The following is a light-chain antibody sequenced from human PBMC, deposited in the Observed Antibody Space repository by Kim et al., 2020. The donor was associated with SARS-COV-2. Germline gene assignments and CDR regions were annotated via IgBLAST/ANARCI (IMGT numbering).Light chain of an antibody. CDR2: RDV. CDR3: QTYDTRVSDSV. CDR1: SLNIGAGYD. V-gene: IGLV1-40*01. Sequence: QSVLAQPSSVSGAPGQKVRISCTGSSLNIGAGYDVHWYKQLTGTSPKVFIYRDVKRPSGVPDRFSGSKSGPSASLVISGLQVDDEGDYYCQTYDTRVSDSVFGGGTQLTVL. J-gene: IGLJ3*02.